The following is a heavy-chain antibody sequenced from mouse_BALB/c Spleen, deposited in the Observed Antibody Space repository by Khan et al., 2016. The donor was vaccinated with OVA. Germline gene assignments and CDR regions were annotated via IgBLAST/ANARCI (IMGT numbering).Heavy chain of an antibody. CDR1: GYAFSSYW. CDR2: IYPGDGNT. D-gene: IGHD2-14*01. V-gene: IGHV1-80*01. Sequence: QVQLQQSGAELVRPGSSVKISCMASGYAFSSYWMNWVKQRPGQGLEWIGQIYPGDGNTHYNGNFKGKATLTADKSSSTAYMQLSSLTSEDSAVYFWARLGYWLAYWGQGTLVTVSA. CDR3: ARLGYWLAY. J-gene: IGHJ3*01.